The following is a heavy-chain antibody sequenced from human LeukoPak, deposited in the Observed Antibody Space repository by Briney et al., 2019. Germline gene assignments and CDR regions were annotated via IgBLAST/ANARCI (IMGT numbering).Heavy chain of an antibody. CDR2: IGGSAGNT. J-gene: IGHJ5*01. V-gene: IGHV3-23*01. Sequence: PGGSLRLSCAASGFTFSIYALSWLRQAPGRGLEWVSTIGGSAGNTWYADSVKGRFTISRDSSKNMLYLQMNSLRADDTALYYCARGFNDYLNSFDSWGQGTLVTVSS. CDR1: GFTFSIYA. D-gene: IGHD2/OR15-2a*01. CDR3: ARGFNDYLNSFDS.